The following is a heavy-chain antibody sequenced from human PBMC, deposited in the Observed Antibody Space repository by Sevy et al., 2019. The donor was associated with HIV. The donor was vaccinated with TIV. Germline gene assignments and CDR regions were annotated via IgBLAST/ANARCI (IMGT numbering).Heavy chain of an antibody. CDR3: TRASYSYYYGMDV. CDR1: GFTSGDYA. J-gene: IGHJ6*02. Sequence: GGSLRLSCTTSGFTSGDYAMSWVRQAPGKGLEWVGFIRGKGYGGTTEYAASVKGRFTISRDDSKSIAYLQMNSLKTEDTAVYYCTRASYSYYYGMDVWGQGTTVTVSS. CDR2: IRGKGYGGTT. V-gene: IGHV3-49*04.